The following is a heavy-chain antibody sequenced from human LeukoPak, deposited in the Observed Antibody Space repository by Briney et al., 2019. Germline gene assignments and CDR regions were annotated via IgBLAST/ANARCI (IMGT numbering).Heavy chain of an antibody. J-gene: IGHJ3*02. Sequence: GASVKVSCKASGYTFTSYYMHWVRQAPGQGLEWMGIINTGGGSTSYAQKFQGRVTMTRDTSTSTVYMELSSLRSEDTAVYYCARDRSQPLLYPVLGAFDIWGQGTMVTVSS. CDR1: GYTFTSYY. D-gene: IGHD2-2*02. CDR2: INTGGGST. V-gene: IGHV1-46*01. CDR3: ARDRSQPLLYPVLGAFDI.